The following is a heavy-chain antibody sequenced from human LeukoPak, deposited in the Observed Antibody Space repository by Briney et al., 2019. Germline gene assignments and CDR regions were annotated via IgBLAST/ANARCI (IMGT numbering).Heavy chain of an antibody. CDR1: GFTFSSYG. CDR3: AKRGVWNLPND. CDR2: IWYDGSNK. Sequence: GGSLRLSCAASGFTFSSYGMHWVRQAPGKGLEWVAVIWYDGSNKYYADSVKGRFTISRDNSKNTLYLQMNSLRAEDTAVYYCAKRGVWNLPNDWGQGTLVTVSS. J-gene: IGHJ4*02. D-gene: IGHD1-1*01. V-gene: IGHV3-33*06.